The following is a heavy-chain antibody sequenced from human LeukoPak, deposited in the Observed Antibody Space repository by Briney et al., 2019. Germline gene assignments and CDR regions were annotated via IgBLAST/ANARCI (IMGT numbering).Heavy chain of an antibody. V-gene: IGHV3-11*01. CDR3: ARETLEVLMVYAEPYYYYYMDV. Sequence: GGSLRLSCAASGFTFSDYYMSWIRQAPGKGLEWVSYISSSGSTIYYADSVKGRFTISRDNAKNSLYLQMNSPRAEDTAVYYCARETLEVLMVYAEPYYYYYMDVWGKGTTVTVSS. J-gene: IGHJ6*03. D-gene: IGHD2-8*01. CDR2: ISSSGSTI. CDR1: GFTFSDYY.